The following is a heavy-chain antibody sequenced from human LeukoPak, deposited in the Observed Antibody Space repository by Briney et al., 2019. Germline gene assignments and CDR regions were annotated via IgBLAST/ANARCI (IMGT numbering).Heavy chain of an antibody. D-gene: IGHD3-22*01. CDR2: IKSKTDDGTT. CDR3: TTNYYDSSGRDY. CDR1: GFTFSNAW. J-gene: IGHJ4*02. V-gene: IGHV3-15*01. Sequence: PGGSLRLSCSASGFTFSNAWMTWVRQAPGKGLEWVGRIKSKTDDGTTDYAAPVKGRFTISRDDSKATLYLQMNSLKTEDTAVYYCTTNYYDSSGRDYWGQGTLVTVSS.